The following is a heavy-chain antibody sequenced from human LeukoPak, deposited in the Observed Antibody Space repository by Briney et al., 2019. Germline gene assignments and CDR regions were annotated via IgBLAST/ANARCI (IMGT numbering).Heavy chain of an antibody. V-gene: IGHV4-4*07. CDR3: ARGCSSTSCWLRMDV. J-gene: IGHJ6*02. CDR1: GGSISNYY. Sequence: SETLXLTCTVSGGSISNYYWSWIRQPAGKGLEWIGRIYTSGSTSYNPSLKSRVTMSIDMSKNQFSLKLNSLTAADTAVYYCARGCSSTSCWLRMDVWGQGTTVTVSS. D-gene: IGHD2-2*01. CDR2: IYTSGST.